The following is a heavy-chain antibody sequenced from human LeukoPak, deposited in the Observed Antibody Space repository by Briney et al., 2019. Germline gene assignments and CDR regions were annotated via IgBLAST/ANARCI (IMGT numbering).Heavy chain of an antibody. V-gene: IGHV3-23*01. J-gene: IGHJ4*02. CDR1: GFTSSSFA. Sequence: PGGSLRLSCAASGFTSSSFAINWVRQAPGKGLEWVSATSGSGSTTNYANSVKGRFTISRDNSKNTLYLQMNSLRAEDTAVYYCAKDGGYGSGNYYEGYWGQGTLVTVSS. CDR3: AKDGGYGSGNYYEGY. CDR2: TSGSGSTT. D-gene: IGHD3-10*01.